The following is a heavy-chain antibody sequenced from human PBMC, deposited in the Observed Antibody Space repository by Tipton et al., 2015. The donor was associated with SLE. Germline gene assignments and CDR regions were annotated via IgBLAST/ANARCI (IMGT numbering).Heavy chain of an antibody. J-gene: IGHJ5*02. CDR3: ARDMTTVTAWFDP. Sequence: QLVQSGGGLVQPGGSLRLSCAASGFTFSSYEMNWVRQAPGKGLEWVGYIYYSGSTYYNPSLKSRVTISVDTSKNQFSLKLSSVTAADTAVYYCARDMTTVTAWFDPWGQGTLVTVSS. D-gene: IGHD4-17*01. CDR2: IYYSGST. CDR1: GFTFSSYE. V-gene: IGHV4-31*02.